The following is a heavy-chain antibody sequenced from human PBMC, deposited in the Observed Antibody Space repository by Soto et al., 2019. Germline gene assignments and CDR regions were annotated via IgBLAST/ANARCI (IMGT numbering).Heavy chain of an antibody. CDR3: ARGGLHLGEFSLGQFDS. CDR2: ISNSETT. D-gene: IGHD3-16*02. V-gene: IGHV4-61*01. Sequence: QVQLQGSGPRLVKPSEALSLSCTVSGVSVTGGNFFWCWVRQPPGKTLERLGCISNSETTNSNPSLKSRLTLSLDTSRNQFSLRLNSVTAADTAVYFCARGGLHLGEFSLGQFDSWGQGTLVNVSS. J-gene: IGHJ4*02. CDR1: GVSVTGGNFF.